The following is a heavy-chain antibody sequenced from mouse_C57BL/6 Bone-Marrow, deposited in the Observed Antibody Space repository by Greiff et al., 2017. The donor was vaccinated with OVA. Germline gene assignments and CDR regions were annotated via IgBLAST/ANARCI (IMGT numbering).Heavy chain of an antibody. CDR2: IFPGSGST. J-gene: IGHJ4*01. V-gene: IGHV1-9*01. CDR3: ARYYYGSSYAMDY. CDR1: GYTFTGYW. D-gene: IGHD1-1*01. Sequence: VQLQQSGAELMKPGASVKLSCKATGYTFTGYWIEWVKQRPGNGLEWIGEIFPGSGSTNYNEKLKGKATFTADTSSNTAYMQISSLTTEDSAIYYCARYYYGSSYAMDYWGQGTSVTVSS.